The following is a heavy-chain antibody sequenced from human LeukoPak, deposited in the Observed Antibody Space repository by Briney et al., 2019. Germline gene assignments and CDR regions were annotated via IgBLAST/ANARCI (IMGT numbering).Heavy chain of an antibody. CDR2: INPNSGGT. Sequence: ASVKVSCKASGYTFTGYYMHWVRQAPGQGLEWMGRINPNSGGTNYAQKFQGRVTMTRDTSISTAYMELSRLRSDDTAVYYCARDKEYDRSGYYYNWFDPWGQGTLVTVSS. CDR1: GYTFTGYY. J-gene: IGHJ5*02. CDR3: ARDKEYDRSGYYYNWFDP. D-gene: IGHD3-22*01. V-gene: IGHV1-2*06.